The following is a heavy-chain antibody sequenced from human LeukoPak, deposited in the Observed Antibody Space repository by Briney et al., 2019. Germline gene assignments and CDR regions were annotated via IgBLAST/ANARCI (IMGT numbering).Heavy chain of an antibody. CDR3: ATLVGSGYYCPFDY. Sequence: GGSLSLPGAASGFTFSSFALSWFGKPQGKGWEWVSAISGSGGSTYYADSVKGRFTISRDNSKNTLYLQMNSLRAEDTAVYYCATLVGSGYYCPFDYWGQGTLVTVSS. CDR1: GFTFSSFA. J-gene: IGHJ4*02. CDR2: ISGSGGST. D-gene: IGHD3-22*01. V-gene: IGHV3-23*01.